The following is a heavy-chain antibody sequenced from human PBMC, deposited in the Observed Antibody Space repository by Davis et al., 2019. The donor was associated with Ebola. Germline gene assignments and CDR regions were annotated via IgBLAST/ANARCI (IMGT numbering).Heavy chain of an antibody. V-gene: IGHV3-73*01. Sequence: PGGSLRLSCAASGFTFSGSAMHWVRQASGKGLEWVGRIRSKANSYATAYAASVKGRFTISRDDSKNTAYLQMNSLKTEDTAVYYCVKEFMAGKEADGWGQGTLATVSS. J-gene: IGHJ4*02. CDR3: VKEFMAGKEADG. CDR1: GFTFSGSA. CDR2: IRSKANSYAT. D-gene: IGHD6-19*01.